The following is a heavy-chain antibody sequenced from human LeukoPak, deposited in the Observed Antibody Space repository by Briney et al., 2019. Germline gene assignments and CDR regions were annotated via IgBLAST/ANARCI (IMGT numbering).Heavy chain of an antibody. D-gene: IGHD6-13*01. V-gene: IGHV1-2*02. J-gene: IGHJ4*02. CDR1: GYTFTGYY. CDR2: INPNSGGT. CDR3: ARVSYSSSWYTYDY. Sequence: ASVKVSCKASGYTFTGYYMHWVRQAPGQGLEWMGWINPNSGGTNYAQKFQGRVTMTRDTSISTAYMELSRLRSDDTAVDYCARVSYSSSWYTYDYWGQGTLVTVSS.